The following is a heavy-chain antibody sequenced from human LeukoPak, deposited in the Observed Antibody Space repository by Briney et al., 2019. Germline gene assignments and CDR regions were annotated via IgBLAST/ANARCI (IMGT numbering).Heavy chain of an antibody. V-gene: IGHV4-34*01. D-gene: IGHD5-18*01. J-gene: IGHJ6*03. CDR2: INHSGST. CDR1: GGSFSGYY. CDR3: ARVQLWGYYYYYIDV. Sequence: SETLSLTCAVYGGSFSGYYWSWIRQPPGKGLEWIGEINHSGSTNYNPSLKSRVTISVDTSKNQFSLKLSSVTAADTAVYYCARVQLWGYYYYYIDVWGKGTTVTVSS.